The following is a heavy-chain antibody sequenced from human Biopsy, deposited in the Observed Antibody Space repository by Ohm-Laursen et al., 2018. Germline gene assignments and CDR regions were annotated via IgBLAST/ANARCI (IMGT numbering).Heavy chain of an antibody. V-gene: IGHV1-2*02. D-gene: IGHD3/OR15-3a*01. J-gene: IGHJ4*02. CDR2: IYPNNGAT. Sequence: GASVKVSCKVPADSFVGYDIHWVRQAPGQGLEWMGSIYPNNGATKNAQKFQGRVTMTRDTSINTAFMELKSLRSDDTAVYYCARDLVDWTVPSWGQGTLVTVSS. CDR1: ADSFVGYD. CDR3: ARDLVDWTVPS.